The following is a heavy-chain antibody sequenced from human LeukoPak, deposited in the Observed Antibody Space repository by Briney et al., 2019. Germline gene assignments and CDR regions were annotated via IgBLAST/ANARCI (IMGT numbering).Heavy chain of an antibody. D-gene: IGHD3-10*01. CDR3: ARDKSAGADTGSSFYY. CDR2: IKQDGSEK. Sequence: GGSLRLSCAASGFTFSNYWMTWVRQAPGKGLEWVASIKQDGSEKYYVDSVKGRFTLSRDNAKNSLYLQMDSLRVEDTAVYYRARDKSAGADTGSSFYYWGQGALVTVSS. CDR1: GFTFSNYW. J-gene: IGHJ4*02. V-gene: IGHV3-7*03.